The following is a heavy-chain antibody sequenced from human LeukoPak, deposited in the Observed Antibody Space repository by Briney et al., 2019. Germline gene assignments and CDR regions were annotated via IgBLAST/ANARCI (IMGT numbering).Heavy chain of an antibody. D-gene: IGHD3-22*01. CDR1: GGSISSSSYY. V-gene: IGHV4-39*01. CDR2: SYYSGST. Sequence: SETLSLTCTASGGSISSSSYYWGWIRQPPGKGLEWIGSSYYSGSTYYNPSLKSRVTISVDTSKNQFSLKLSSVTAADTAVYYCARHYYYDSSGLDDAFDIWGQGTMVTVSS. CDR3: ARHYYYDSSGLDDAFDI. J-gene: IGHJ3*02.